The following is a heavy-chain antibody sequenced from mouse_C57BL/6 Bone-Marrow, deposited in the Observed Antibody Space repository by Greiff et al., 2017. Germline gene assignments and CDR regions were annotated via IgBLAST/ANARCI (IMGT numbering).Heavy chain of an antibody. V-gene: IGHV1-26*01. J-gene: IGHJ2*01. CDR3: ARGHYYGSSFHYFDY. Sequence: VQLQQSGPELVKPGASVKISCKASGYTFTDYYMNWVKQSHGKSLEWIGDINPNNGGTSYNQKFKGKATLTVDKSSSTAYMELRSLTSEDSAVYYCARGHYYGSSFHYFDYWGQGTTLTVSS. CDR1: GYTFTDYY. D-gene: IGHD1-1*01. CDR2: INPNNGGT.